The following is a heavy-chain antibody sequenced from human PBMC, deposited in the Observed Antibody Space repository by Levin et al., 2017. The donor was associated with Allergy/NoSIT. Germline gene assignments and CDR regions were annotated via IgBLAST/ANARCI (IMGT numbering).Heavy chain of an antibody. J-gene: IGHJ4*02. CDR1: GFTFSDYN. CDR3: ARILGSLVVPAAIGDY. Sequence: GESLKISCAASGFTFSDYNMNWVRQAPGKGLEWVSSISSSSSYIYYADSVKGRFSISRDNAKNSLYLQMNSLRADDTAVYYCARILGSLVVPAAIGDYWGQGTLVTVSS. CDR2: ISSSSSYI. D-gene: IGHD2-2*01. V-gene: IGHV3-21*01.